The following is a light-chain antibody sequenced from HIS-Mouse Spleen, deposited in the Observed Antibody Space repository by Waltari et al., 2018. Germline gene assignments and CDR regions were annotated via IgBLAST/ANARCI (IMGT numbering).Light chain of an antibody. V-gene: IGLV2-14*03. CDR1: SSDVGGYNY. Sequence: QSALTQPASVSGSPGQSITISCTGTSSDVGGYNYVSWYQQNPGKAPKLMIYDVSNRPSGVSNRFSGSKSGNTASLTISGLQAEDEADYYCSSYTSSSTWVFGVGTKLTVL. CDR2: DVS. J-gene: IGLJ3*02. CDR3: SSYTSSSTWV.